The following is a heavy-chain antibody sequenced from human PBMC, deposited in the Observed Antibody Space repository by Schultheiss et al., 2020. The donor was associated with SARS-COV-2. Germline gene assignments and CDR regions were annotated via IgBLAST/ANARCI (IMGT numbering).Heavy chain of an antibody. Sequence: SETLSLTCAVYGGSFSGYYWSWIRQHPGKGLEWIGYIYYSGSTYYNPSLKSRVTISVDTSKNQFSLKLSSVTAADTAVYYCARRISGRDAFDIWGQGTMVTVSS. CDR2: IYYSGST. D-gene: IGHD3-10*01. CDR1: GGSFSGYY. J-gene: IGHJ3*02. CDR3: ARRISGRDAFDI. V-gene: IGHV4-34*01.